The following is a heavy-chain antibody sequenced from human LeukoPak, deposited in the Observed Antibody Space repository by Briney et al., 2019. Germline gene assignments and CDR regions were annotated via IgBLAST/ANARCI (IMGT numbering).Heavy chain of an antibody. D-gene: IGHD6-13*01. CDR1: GGSISSYY. Sequence: PSETLSLTCTVSGGSISSYYWSWIRQPPGKGLEWIGYIYYSGSTNYNPSLKSRVTISVDTSKNQFSLKPSSVTAADTAVYYCARQTYSSSWYSGAEFDYWGQGTLVTVSS. V-gene: IGHV4-59*08. J-gene: IGHJ4*02. CDR3: ARQTYSSSWYSGAEFDY. CDR2: IYYSGST.